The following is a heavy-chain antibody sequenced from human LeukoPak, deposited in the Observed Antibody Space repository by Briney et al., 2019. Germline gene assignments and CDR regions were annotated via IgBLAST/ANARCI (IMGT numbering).Heavy chain of an antibody. CDR1: GFTFSSYS. CDR3: ARLYYYDSSGYGPDY. CDR2: ISSSSSTI. Sequence: GGSLRLSCAASGFTFSSYSMNWVGQAPGKGLEWVSYISSSSSTIYYADSVKGRFTISRDNAENSLYLQMNSLRAEDTAVYYCARLYYYDSSGYGPDYWGQGTLVTVSS. J-gene: IGHJ4*02. V-gene: IGHV3-48*01. D-gene: IGHD3-22*01.